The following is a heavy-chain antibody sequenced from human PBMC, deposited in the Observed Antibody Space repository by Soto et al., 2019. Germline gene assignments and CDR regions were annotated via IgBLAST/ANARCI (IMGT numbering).Heavy chain of an antibody. CDR2: IWYDGSNK. CDR3: ARDLGARGMQTIYYYYGMDV. V-gene: IGHV3-33*01. CDR1: GFTFSSYG. J-gene: IGHJ6*02. Sequence: PGGSLRLSCAASGFTFSSYGMHWVRQAPGKGLEWVAVIWYDGSNKYYADSVKGRFTISRDNSKNTLYLQMNSLRAEDTAVYYCARDLGARGMQTIYYYYGMDVWGQGTTVTVSS. D-gene: IGHD2-8*01.